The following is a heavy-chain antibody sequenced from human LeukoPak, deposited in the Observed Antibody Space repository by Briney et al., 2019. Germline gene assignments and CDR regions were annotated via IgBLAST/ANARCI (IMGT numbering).Heavy chain of an antibody. J-gene: IGHJ4*02. CDR1: GYTFTSYG. D-gene: IGHD3-22*01. Sequence: ASVKVSCKASGYTFTSYGISWVRQAPGQGLEWMGWISAYNGNTNYAQKLQGRVTMTTDTSTSTAYMELRSLRSDDTAVYYCARDRGPNYHDSSGPRDYWGQGTLVTVSS. V-gene: IGHV1-18*01. CDR3: ARDRGPNYHDSSGPRDY. CDR2: ISAYNGNT.